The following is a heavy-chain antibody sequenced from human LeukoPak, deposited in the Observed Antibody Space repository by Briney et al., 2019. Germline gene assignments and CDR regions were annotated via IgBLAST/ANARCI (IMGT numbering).Heavy chain of an antibody. J-gene: IGHJ4*02. Sequence: ASVKVSCKASGYTFTGNFIHWVRQAPGQGLEWVGWINPNGGGTNYAQKFQGRVTMTRGTSTSTAYMDLSSLTSEDTAIYYCARGHSSLRLYYFDYWGQGTLVTVSS. CDR3: ARGHSSLRLYYFDY. D-gene: IGHD6-6*01. CDR2: INPNGGGT. CDR1: GYTFTGNF. V-gene: IGHV1-2*02.